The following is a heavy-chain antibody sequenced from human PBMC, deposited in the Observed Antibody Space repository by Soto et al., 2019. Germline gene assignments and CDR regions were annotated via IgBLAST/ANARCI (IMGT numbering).Heavy chain of an antibody. Sequence: QVQLQESGPGVVKPSETLSLTCTVSGGSVSSSGYYWSWIRQSAGRGLEWIGYVYYSVSTNYNPSLESRVTISVDTSKNQFSLKLCSVTAADTAVYYCAREGDSSLDYFDYWGQGTLVAVSS. V-gene: IGHV4-61*08. CDR2: VYYSVST. CDR3: AREGDSSLDYFDY. CDR1: GGSVSSSGYY. J-gene: IGHJ4*02. D-gene: IGHD3-22*01.